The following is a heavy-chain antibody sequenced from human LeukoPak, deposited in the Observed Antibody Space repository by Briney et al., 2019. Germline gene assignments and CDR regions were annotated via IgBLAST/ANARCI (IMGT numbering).Heavy chain of an antibody. CDR2: FDPVDGET. Sequence: ASLKSSCKVSGYTLTEFSMHTVRQAPVDRVEWMGGFDPVDGETIYAQKFQGRVTMTEDTSTDTAYMELSSLRSEDTAVYYCATDLVGRDGYNFERNLDYWGQGTLVTVSS. V-gene: IGHV1-24*01. J-gene: IGHJ4*02. CDR3: ATDLVGRDGYNFERNLDY. D-gene: IGHD5-24*01. CDR1: GYTLTEFS.